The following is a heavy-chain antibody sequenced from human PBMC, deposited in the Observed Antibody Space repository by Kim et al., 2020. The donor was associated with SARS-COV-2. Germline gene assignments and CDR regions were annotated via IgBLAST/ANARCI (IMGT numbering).Heavy chain of an antibody. J-gene: IGHJ5*02. CDR1: GYTFTGYY. D-gene: IGHD5-18*01. V-gene: IGHV1-2*02. CDR2: INPNSGGT. Sequence: ASVKVSCKASGYTFTGYYMHWVRQAPGQGLEWMGWINPNSGGTNDAQKFQGRVTRTRDTSISTAYMELSRLRSDDTAVYYCARDTGYSYDLPFDPWGQGTLVTVSS. CDR3: ARDTGYSYDLPFDP.